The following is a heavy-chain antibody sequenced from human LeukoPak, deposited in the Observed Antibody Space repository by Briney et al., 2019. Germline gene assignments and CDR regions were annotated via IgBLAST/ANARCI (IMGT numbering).Heavy chain of an antibody. D-gene: IGHD5-18*01. CDR3: AKSDTAMVTDYFDY. V-gene: IGHV3-9*01. CDR1: GFTFDDYA. Sequence: GGSLRPSCAASGFTFDDYAMYWVRQVPGKGLEWVSGISWNSGSIGYADSVKGRFTISRDNAKNSLYLQMNSLRAEDTALYYCAKSDTAMVTDYFDYWGQGTLVTVSS. J-gene: IGHJ4*02. CDR2: ISWNSGSI.